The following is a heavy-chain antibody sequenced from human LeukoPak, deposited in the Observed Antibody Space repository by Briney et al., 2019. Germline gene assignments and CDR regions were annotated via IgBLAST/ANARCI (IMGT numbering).Heavy chain of an antibody. V-gene: IGHV4-61*02. CDR2: IYISGST. CDR3: ARKLLWFGENYYYGMDV. J-gene: IGHJ6*02. Sequence: PSQALSLTCKVSGGSISSGSYSWTWIRQPAGKGLEWIGRIYISGSTNYNPSLESRVTISADTSNNQFSLKLSSVTAADTAVYYCARKLLWFGENYYYGMDVWGQGTTVTVSS. D-gene: IGHD3-10*01. CDR1: GGSISSGSYS.